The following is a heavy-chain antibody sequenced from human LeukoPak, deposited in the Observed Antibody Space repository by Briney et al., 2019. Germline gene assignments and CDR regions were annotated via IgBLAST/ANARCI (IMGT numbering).Heavy chain of an antibody. CDR3: AKTSYDFWSGYYDY. Sequence: GGSLRLSGADSGFNFNTYGMNWVRQAPGKGLEWVAVISYDGTKTYYADSVKGRFTISRGNSKNTLYLQMNSLRAEDTAVYYCAKTSYDFWSGYYDYWGQGPLVTVSS. V-gene: IGHV3-30*18. J-gene: IGHJ4*02. CDR1: GFNFNTYG. CDR2: ISYDGTKT. D-gene: IGHD3-3*01.